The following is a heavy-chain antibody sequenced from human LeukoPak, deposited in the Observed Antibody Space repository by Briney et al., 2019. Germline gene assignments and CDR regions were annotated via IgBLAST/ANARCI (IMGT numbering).Heavy chain of an antibody. CDR3: AREWSTYSSSVGTFDC. Sequence: GGSLRLSCAASGFTFSSYGMHWVRQAPGKGLEWVAVIWYDGSNKYYADSVKGRFTISRDNSKNTLYLQMNSLRAEDTAVYYCAREWSTYSSSVGTFDCWGQGTLVTVSS. J-gene: IGHJ4*02. CDR2: IWYDGSNK. CDR1: GFTFSSYG. D-gene: IGHD6-6*01. V-gene: IGHV3-33*01.